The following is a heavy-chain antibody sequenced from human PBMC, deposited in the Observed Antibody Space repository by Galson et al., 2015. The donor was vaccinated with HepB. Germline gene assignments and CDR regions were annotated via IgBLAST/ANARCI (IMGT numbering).Heavy chain of an antibody. CDR1: GGTFSSYA. Sequence: SVKVSCKASGGTFSSYAISWVRQAPGQGLEWMGGIIPIFGTANYAQKFQGRVTITADESTSTAYMELSSLRSEDTAVYYCARDSSSWYYYYYYMDVWGKGTTVTVSS. D-gene: IGHD6-13*01. CDR2: IIPIFGTA. V-gene: IGHV1-69*13. J-gene: IGHJ6*03. CDR3: ARDSSSWYYYYYYMDV.